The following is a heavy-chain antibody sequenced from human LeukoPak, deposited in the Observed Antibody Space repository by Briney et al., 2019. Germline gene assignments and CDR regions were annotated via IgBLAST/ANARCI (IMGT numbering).Heavy chain of an antibody. CDR1: GFTFSSYE. V-gene: IGHV3-48*03. CDR2: ITTTDTTK. D-gene: IGHD3-10*01. J-gene: IGHJ3*02. CDR3: ARGGFVFDI. Sequence: GGSLRLFCAASGFTFSSYEMNWVRQGAGKGLEWISYITTTDTTKYCTDSVKGRFTISRDNAKNSLYLQMHSLRAEDTAVYYCARGGFVFDIWGQGTVVTVSS.